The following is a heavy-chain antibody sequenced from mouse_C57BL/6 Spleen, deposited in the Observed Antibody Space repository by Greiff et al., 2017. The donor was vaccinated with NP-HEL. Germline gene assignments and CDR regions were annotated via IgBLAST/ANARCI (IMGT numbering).Heavy chain of an antibody. J-gene: IGHJ3*01. V-gene: IGHV3-6*01. D-gene: IGHD2-4*01. CDR3: ARDDYAWFAY. CDR2: ISYDGSN. Sequence: VQLKESGPGLVKPSQSLSLTCSVTGYSITSGYYWNWIRQFPGNKLEWMGYISYDGSNNYNPSLKNRISITRDTSKNQFFLKLNSVTTEDTATYYCARDDYAWFAYWGQRTLVTVSA. CDR1: GYSITSGYY.